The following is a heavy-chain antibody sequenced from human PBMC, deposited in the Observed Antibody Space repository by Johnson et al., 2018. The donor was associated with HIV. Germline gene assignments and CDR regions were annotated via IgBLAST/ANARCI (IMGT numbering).Heavy chain of an antibody. V-gene: IGHV3-11*04. CDR3: ARSYSSSSHDAFDI. J-gene: IGHJ3*02. CDR1: GFTFSDYY. D-gene: IGHD6-6*01. Sequence: QVQLVESGGGLVKPGGSLRLSCVGSGFTFSDYYMSWIRQAPGKGLEWVSYISSSGSTIYYADSVKGRFTISRDNAKNSLYLQMNSLRVEDTAVYYCARSYSSSSHDAFDIWGQGTMVTVSS. CDR2: ISSSGSTI.